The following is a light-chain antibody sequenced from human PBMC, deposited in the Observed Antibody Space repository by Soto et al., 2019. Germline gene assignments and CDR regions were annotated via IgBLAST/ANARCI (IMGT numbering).Light chain of an antibody. CDR3: QQSNNWPYT. Sequence: EIVMTQSPATLSVSPGERVTLSCRASQSVSDNLAWYQQKPGQAPMLLIYGASTRATTTPARFSGSGSGTDFNLTISSLQSEDFAVYLCQQSNNWPYTFGQGTKLDIK. CDR1: QSVSDN. V-gene: IGKV3-15*01. CDR2: GAS. J-gene: IGKJ2*01.